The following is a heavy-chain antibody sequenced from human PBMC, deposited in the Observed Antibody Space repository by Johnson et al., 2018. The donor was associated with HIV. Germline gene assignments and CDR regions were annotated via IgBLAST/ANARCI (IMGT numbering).Heavy chain of an antibody. Sequence: VQLVESGGGLVQPGGSLRLSCTASGFPFSTYAMPWVRQAPGQGLEYVSAISSDGGSTYYANSVKGTFTISRDNSKNTLYLQMGSLRAEDMAVYYCARPTLSFQWELQGGIDAFDIWGQGTMVTVSS. CDR3: ARPTLSFQWELQGGIDAFDI. D-gene: IGHD1-26*01. J-gene: IGHJ3*02. CDR2: ISSDGGST. V-gene: IGHV3-64*01. CDR1: GFPFSTYA.